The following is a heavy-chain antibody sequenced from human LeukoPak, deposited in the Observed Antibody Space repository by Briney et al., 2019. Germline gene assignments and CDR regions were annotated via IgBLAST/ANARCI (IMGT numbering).Heavy chain of an antibody. CDR1: GFTFSSYS. CDR2: ISSASTYI. Sequence: GGSLRLSCAPSGFTFSSYSMDWVRQAPGKGLEWVSSISSASTYIYYADSVKGRFTISRDYAKNLLYLQMNSLRVEDTAVYYCARDHGIPGSGSYKFDYWGQGTLVTVSS. V-gene: IGHV3-21*06. D-gene: IGHD3-10*01. CDR3: ARDHGIPGSGSYKFDY. J-gene: IGHJ4*02.